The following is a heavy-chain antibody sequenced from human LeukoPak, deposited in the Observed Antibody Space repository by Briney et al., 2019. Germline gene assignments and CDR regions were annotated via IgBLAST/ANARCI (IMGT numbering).Heavy chain of an antibody. D-gene: IGHD1-20*01. J-gene: IGHJ5*02. Sequence: SETLSLTCTVSGGSISSSSYYWGWIRQPPGKGLEWIGSIYYSGSTYYNPSLKSRVTISVDTSKNQFSLKLSSVTAADTAVYYCARHNNWNGGGNWFDPWGQGTLVTVSS. CDR3: ARHNNWNGGGNWFDP. CDR1: GGSISSSSYY. V-gene: IGHV4-39*01. CDR2: IYYSGST.